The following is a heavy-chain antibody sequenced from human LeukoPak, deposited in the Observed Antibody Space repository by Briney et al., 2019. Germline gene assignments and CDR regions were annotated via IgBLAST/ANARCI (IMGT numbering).Heavy chain of an antibody. J-gene: IGHJ3*01. V-gene: IGHV4-59*11. CDR1: GGSLISHY. CDR3: ARDSPVPNI. CDR2: IYYSGST. Sequence: SEALSLTCTVSGGSLISHYWSWIRQPPGRGLEWIGYIYYSGSTNYNPSLRSRVTISVDTSKNQFSLKLTSVTAADTAVYYCARDSPVPNIWGQGTMVTVSS.